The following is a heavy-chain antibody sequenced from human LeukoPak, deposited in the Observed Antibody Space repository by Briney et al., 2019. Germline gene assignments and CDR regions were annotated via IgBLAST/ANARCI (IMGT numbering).Heavy chain of an antibody. CDR2: IKPDEGEK. V-gene: IGHV3-7*03. Sequence: GGSLRLSCAASGFTFSSDWMIWVRQAPGKGLEWVANIKPDEGEKYYVNSVKGRFTISRDNAKNSLYLQMNSLKAEDTALFYCARYLRKLYGRGGDYYFYMDVWGKGTTVTVSS. J-gene: IGHJ6*03. D-gene: IGHD4-17*01. CDR3: ARYLRKLYGRGGDYYFYMDV. CDR1: GFTFSSDW.